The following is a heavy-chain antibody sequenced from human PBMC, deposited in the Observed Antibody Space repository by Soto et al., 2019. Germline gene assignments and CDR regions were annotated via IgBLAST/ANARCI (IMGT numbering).Heavy chain of an antibody. D-gene: IGHD2-2*01. CDR1: GDTFSSYA. V-gene: IGHV1-69*13. CDR2: IIPIFGTA. Sequence: SVKVSCKASGDTFSSYAISWVRQAPGQGLEWMGGIIPIFGTANYAQKFQGRVTITADESTSTAYMELSSLRSEDTAVYYCASNCSSTSCYPDNWFDPWGQGTLVTVSS. J-gene: IGHJ5*02. CDR3: ASNCSSTSCYPDNWFDP.